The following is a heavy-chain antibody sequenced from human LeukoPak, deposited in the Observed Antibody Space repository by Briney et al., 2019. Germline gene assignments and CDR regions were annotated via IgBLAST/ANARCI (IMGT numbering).Heavy chain of an antibody. V-gene: IGHV3-23*01. CDR2: ISGSGGST. CDR3: ARGRFYYASGTYYGEDYFDS. Sequence: QSWGSLRLSCAASGFTFSSYAMSWVRQAPGKGLEWVSAISGSGGSTYYADSVKGRFTISRDNSKNTLYLQMNSLRVEDTAIYYCARGRFYYASGTYYGEDYFDSWGQGTLATVSS. D-gene: IGHD3-10*01. J-gene: IGHJ4*02. CDR1: GFTFSSYA.